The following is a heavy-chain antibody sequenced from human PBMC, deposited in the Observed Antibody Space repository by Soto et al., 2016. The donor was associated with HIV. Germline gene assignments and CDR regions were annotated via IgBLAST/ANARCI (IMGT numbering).Heavy chain of an antibody. V-gene: IGHV1-2*02. CDR3: ARVPYYYYYMDV. Sequence: QVQLVQSGAEVKKPGASMKVSCKASGYTFSGYYMHWVRQAPGQGLEWMGWINPNSGGTNYAQKFQGRVTMTRDTSISTAYMELSRLKSDDTAVYYCARVPYYYYYMDVWGKGTTVTVSS. CDR1: GYTFSGYY. J-gene: IGHJ6*03. CDR2: INPNSGGT.